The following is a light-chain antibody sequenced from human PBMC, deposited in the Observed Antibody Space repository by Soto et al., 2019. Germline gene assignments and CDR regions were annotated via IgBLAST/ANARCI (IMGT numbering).Light chain of an antibody. J-gene: IGLJ1*01. V-gene: IGLV2-14*01. Sequence: SVLTQPASVSGSTGQSITISCTGTSSDVGGYNYVSWYQQRPVKAPKLMIYDVSKRPSGVSNRFSGSKSGNTASLTISGLQAEDEADYYCSSYASSSRYVFGTGTKVTVL. CDR1: SSDVGGYNY. CDR2: DVS. CDR3: SSYASSSRYV.